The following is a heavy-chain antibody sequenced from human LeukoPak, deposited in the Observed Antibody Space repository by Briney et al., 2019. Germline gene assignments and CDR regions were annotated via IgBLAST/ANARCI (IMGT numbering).Heavy chain of an antibody. CDR3: ARTYYYGSGTYYSNY. CDR1: GFTFSSYA. V-gene: IGHV3-23*01. CDR2: ISGSGGST. D-gene: IGHD3-10*01. J-gene: IGHJ4*02. Sequence: PGGSLRLSCAASGFTFSSYAMSWVRQAPGKGLEWVSAISGSGGSTYYADSVKGRFTISRDNSKNSLYLQMNSLRAEDTAVYYCARTYYYGSGTYYSNYWGQGTLVTVSS.